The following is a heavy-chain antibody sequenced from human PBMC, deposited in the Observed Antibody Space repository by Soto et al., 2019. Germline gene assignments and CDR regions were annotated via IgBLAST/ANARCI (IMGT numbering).Heavy chain of an antibody. J-gene: IGHJ6*02. D-gene: IGHD2-2*01. CDR2: ISAYNGNT. V-gene: IGHV1-18*01. CDR3: AKDIVVVPAAFYYYYGMDV. Sequence: GASVKVSCKASGYTFTSYGISWVRQAPGQGLEWMGWISAYNGNTNYAQKLQGRVTMTTDTSTSTAYMELRSLRSDDTVVYYCAKDIVVVPAAFYYYYGMDVWGQGTTVTSP. CDR1: GYTFTSYG.